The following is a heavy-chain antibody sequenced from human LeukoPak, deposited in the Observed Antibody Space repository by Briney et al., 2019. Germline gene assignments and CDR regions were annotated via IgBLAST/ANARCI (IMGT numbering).Heavy chain of an antibody. V-gene: IGHV1-2*04. CDR3: ARDTLGGYYYYGMDV. D-gene: IGHD3-16*01. CDR1: GYTFTSYG. J-gene: IGHJ6*02. CDR2: INPNSGGT. Sequence: ASVKVSCKASGYTFTSYGISWVRQAPGQGLEWMGWINPNSGGTNYAQKFQGWVTMTRDTSISTAYMELSRLRSDDTAVYYCARDTLGGYYYYGMDVWGQGTTVTVSS.